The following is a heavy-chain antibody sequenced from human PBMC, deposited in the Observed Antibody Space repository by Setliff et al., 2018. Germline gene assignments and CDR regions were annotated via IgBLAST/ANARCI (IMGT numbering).Heavy chain of an antibody. CDR3: ANGDKYYYDNSGYIDY. D-gene: IGHD3-22*01. Sequence: PGGSLRLSCAASGFTFSTYDMSWVRQAPGKGLEWVSAISASGFSTYYAESVRGRFTISRDNSKNTVYLQMNNLRAEDTALYYCANGDKYYYDNSGYIDYWGLGTLVTVSS. V-gene: IGHV3-23*01. J-gene: IGHJ4*02. CDR2: ISASGFST. CDR1: GFTFSTYD.